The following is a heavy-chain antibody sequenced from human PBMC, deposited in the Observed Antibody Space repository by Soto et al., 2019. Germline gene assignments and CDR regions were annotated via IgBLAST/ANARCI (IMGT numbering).Heavy chain of an antibody. Sequence: QLHLQESGSGLVKPSQTLSLTCAVSGGSISSGGYSWSWIRQPPGKGLNYIGYIYHSGSTYYNPSLKCRVTISVDRSKNQFSLKLSSVTAADTAVYYCARVRSGWGIDYWGQGTLVTVSS. J-gene: IGHJ4*02. CDR1: GGSISSGGYS. D-gene: IGHD6-19*01. CDR2: IYHSGST. CDR3: ARVRSGWGIDY. V-gene: IGHV4-30-2*01.